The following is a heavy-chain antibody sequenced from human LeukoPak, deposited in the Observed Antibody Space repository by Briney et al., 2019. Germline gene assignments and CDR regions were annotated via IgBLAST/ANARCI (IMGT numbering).Heavy chain of an antibody. CDR3: AKKGTRYYDSSGYWPFDY. CDR1: GFTFSSYA. CDR2: ISGSGGST. J-gene: IGHJ4*02. Sequence: PGGSLRLSCAASGFTFSSYAMSWVRQAPGKGLEWVPAISGSGGSTYYADSVKGRFTISRDNSKNTPYLQMNSLRAEDTAVYYCAKKGTRYYDSSGYWPFDYWGQGTLVTVSS. D-gene: IGHD3-22*01. V-gene: IGHV3-23*01.